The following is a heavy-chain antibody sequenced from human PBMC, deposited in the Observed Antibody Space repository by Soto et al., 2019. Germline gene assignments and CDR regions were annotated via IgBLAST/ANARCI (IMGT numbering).Heavy chain of an antibody. CDR1: GFTFSSYA. Sequence: EVQLLESGGGLVQPGGSLRLSCAASGFTFSSYAMSWVRQAPGKGLEWVSAISGSGGSTYYAHSVKGRFTISRDNPTNTLYLQMNRLRAEDTAVYYCAKQFVEPRCYYYYGMDVWCQGTTVTVSS. D-gene: IGHD3-10*01. V-gene: IGHV3-23*01. CDR3: AKQFVEPRCYYYYGMDV. J-gene: IGHJ6*02. CDR2: ISGSGGST.